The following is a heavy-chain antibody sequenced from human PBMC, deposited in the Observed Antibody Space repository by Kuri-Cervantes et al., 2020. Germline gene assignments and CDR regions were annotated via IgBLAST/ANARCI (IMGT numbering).Heavy chain of an antibody. CDR2: SDWDDDK. J-gene: IGHJ4*02. Sequence: GPTLGKPTQTFTLTCTFSGFSLSTSGMRVSWIRQPPGKALEWLARSDWDDDKFYSTSLKTRLTISKDTSKNQVVLTMTNMDPVDTAPYYCARIAAAAHFDYWGQGTLVTVSS. V-gene: IGHV2-70D*14. CDR3: ARIAAAAHFDY. D-gene: IGHD6-13*01. CDR1: GFSLSTSGMR.